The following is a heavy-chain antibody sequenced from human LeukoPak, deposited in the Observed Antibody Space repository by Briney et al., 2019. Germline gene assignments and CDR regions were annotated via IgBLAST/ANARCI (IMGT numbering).Heavy chain of an antibody. CDR2: INPNSGGT. J-gene: IGHJ6*03. CDR3: ARSKGGYGNYYYYYMDV. Sequence: GASVKVSCKASGYTFTGYYMHWVRQAPGQGLEWMGWINPNSGGTNYAQKFQGRVTMTTDTSTSTAYMELRSLRSDDTAVYYCARSKGGYGNYYYYYMDVWGKGTTVTISS. V-gene: IGHV1-2*02. D-gene: IGHD5-12*01. CDR1: GYTFTGYY.